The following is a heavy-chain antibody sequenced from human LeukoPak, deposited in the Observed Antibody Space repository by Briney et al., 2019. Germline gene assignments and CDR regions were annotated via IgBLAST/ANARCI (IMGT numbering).Heavy chain of an antibody. V-gene: IGHV4-34*01. CDR1: GGSFSGYY. J-gene: IGHJ4*02. D-gene: IGHD3-3*01. CDR2: INHSGST. CDR3: ARGSPSNYDFWSGYFGRYYFDY. Sequence: SETLSLTCAVYGGSFSGYYWSWIRQPPGKGLEWIGEINHSGSTNYNPSLKSRVTISVDTSKNQFSLKLSSVTAADTAVYYCARGSPSNYDFWSGYFGRYYFDYWGQGTLVTVAS.